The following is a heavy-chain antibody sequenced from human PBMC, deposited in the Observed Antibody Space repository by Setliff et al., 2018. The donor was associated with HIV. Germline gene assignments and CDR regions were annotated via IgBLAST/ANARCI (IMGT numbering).Heavy chain of an antibody. V-gene: IGHV4-39*07. CDR3: ARAGDSSGYPTNRERDAFDI. D-gene: IGHD3-22*01. CDR2: IYYSGST. Sequence: PSETLSLTCTVSGDSTTSSSSYWGWIRQPPGKGLEWIGNIYYSGSTYYNPSLKSRVTFTVDTSKNQFSLKLNSVTAADTAVYYCARAGDSSGYPTNRERDAFDIWGQGTMVTVSS. CDR1: GDSTTSSSSY. J-gene: IGHJ3*02.